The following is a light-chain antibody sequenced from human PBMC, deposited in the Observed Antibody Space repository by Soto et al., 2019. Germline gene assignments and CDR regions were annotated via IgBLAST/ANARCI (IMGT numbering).Light chain of an antibody. J-gene: IGLJ2*01. CDR3: SSDNSSSTLDLV. V-gene: IGLV2-14*01. CDR1: SCDIGGYNY. Sequence: QSVLTQPASVSGSPGQSITISCTGTSCDIGGYNYVSWYQQHPGKAPKLMIYEVNNRPSGVSNRFSGSKSATTASLTITGLQAADEAHYYCSSDNSSSTLDLVFGGGTQLTVL. CDR2: EVN.